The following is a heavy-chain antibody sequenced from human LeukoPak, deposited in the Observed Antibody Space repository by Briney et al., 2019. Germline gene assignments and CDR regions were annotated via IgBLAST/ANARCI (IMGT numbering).Heavy chain of an antibody. Sequence: GGSLRLSCAASGFTFSSYCMGWVRQTPGKRLECVATICQDGNGRDFVDSVKGRFTISRDNAKNSLYLEMNSLRVDDTAVYYCARWSGLQSEFDDWGQGTLATVSS. J-gene: IGHJ4*01. CDR2: ICQDGNGR. CDR3: ARWSGLQSEFDD. D-gene: IGHD3-3*01. V-gene: IGHV3-7*01. CDR1: GFTFSSYC.